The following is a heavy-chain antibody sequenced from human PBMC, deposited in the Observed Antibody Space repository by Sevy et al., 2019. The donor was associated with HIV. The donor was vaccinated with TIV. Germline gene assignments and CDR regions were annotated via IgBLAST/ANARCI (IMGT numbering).Heavy chain of an antibody. CDR3: AKGPIGWNSFQSYYYGMDV. Sequence: ASVKVSCKASGYTYVKHSITWVRQTPGQGLEWMGWITVYNSRTNYAQNFQGRVTMTTVTSTSTAYMELRSLRADDPAVYYCAKGPIGWNSFQSYYYGMDVWGQGTTVTVSS. J-gene: IGHJ6*02. CDR2: ITVYNSRT. V-gene: IGHV1-18*01. CDR1: GYTYVKHS. D-gene: IGHD1-7*01.